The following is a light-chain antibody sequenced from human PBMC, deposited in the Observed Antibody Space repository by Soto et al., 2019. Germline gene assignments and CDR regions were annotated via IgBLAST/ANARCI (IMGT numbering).Light chain of an antibody. Sequence: QSVLTQPSAVSASPGQSISISCTGTSDDIVAYDYVSWYQQHPGKAPKLILYAVSNRPSGVSTRFSGSKSGNTASLTISGVQADDEADYYCSSYRSSDTLEVSGTGTKVTVL. V-gene: IGLV2-14*01. CDR2: AVS. CDR1: SDDIVAYDY. CDR3: SSYRSSDTLEV. J-gene: IGLJ1*01.